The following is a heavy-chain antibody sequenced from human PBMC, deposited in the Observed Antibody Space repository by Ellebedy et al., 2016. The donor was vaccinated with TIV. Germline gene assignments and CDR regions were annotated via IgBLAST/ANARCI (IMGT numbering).Heavy chain of an antibody. J-gene: IGHJ6*02. Sequence: GESLKISCAASGFTFSSYGMHWVRQAPGKGLEWVAVIRYDGSNKYYADSVKGRFTISRDNSKNTLYLQMNSLRAEDTAVYYCAREEYYGSGSYINSGMDVWGQGTTVTVSS. D-gene: IGHD3-10*01. CDR2: IRYDGSNK. CDR3: AREEYYGSGSYINSGMDV. CDR1: GFTFSSYG. V-gene: IGHV3-33*08.